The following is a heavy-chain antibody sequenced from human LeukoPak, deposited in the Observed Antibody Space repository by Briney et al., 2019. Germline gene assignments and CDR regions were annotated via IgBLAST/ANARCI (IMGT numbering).Heavy chain of an antibody. Sequence: ASVKVSSKASGGTFSSYAISWVRQAPGQGLEWMGGIIPIFGTANYTQKFQVRVTITTDESTSAADMWRSSLRSEDTAVYYCARVGDEYKWNGGDWFGPWGQGNLVTVSS. V-gene: IGHV1-69*05. J-gene: IGHJ5*02. CDR1: GGTFSSYA. D-gene: IGHD1-20*01. CDR3: ARVGDEYKWNGGDWFGP. CDR2: IIPIFGTA.